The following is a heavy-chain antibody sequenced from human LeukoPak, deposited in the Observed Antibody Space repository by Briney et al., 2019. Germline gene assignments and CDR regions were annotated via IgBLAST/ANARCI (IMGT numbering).Heavy chain of an antibody. V-gene: IGHV4-34*01. J-gene: IGHJ3*02. CDR1: GGSFSGYY. CDR3: ARGGYSSNWYFSAASMSDAFDI. Sequence: SETLSLTCAVYGGSFSGYYWSWIRQPPGKGLEWIGEINHSGSTNYNPSLKSRVTISVDTSKNQFSLKLSSVTAADTAVYYCARGGYSSNWYFSAASMSDAFDIWGQGTMVTVSS. D-gene: IGHD6-13*01. CDR2: INHSGST.